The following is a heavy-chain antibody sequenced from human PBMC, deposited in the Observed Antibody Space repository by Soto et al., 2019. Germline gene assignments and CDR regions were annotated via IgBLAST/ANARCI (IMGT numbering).Heavy chain of an antibody. CDR1: GYRFTSYW. V-gene: IGHV5-51*01. CDR3: ARQDSSSWDAAYYYYGMDV. D-gene: IGHD6-13*01. CDR2: IYPGDSDT. Sequence: PGESLKISCKGSGYRFTSYWIAWVRQMPGKGLEWMGIIYPGDSDTRYSPSFQGQVTISVDKSTSTAYLQWSSLKASDTAMYYCARQDSSSWDAAYYYYGMDVWGQGTTVTVSS. J-gene: IGHJ6*02.